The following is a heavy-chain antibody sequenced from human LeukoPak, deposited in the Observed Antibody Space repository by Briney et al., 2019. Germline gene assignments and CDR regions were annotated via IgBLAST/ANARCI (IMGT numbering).Heavy chain of an antibody. Sequence: GGSLRLSCAASGFTFSSYGMHWVRQAPGKGLKWVAFIRYDGSNKYYADSVKGRFTISRDNSKNTLYLQMNSLRDEDTAVYYCAKDWGKGYGSGSYYTDYYYYMDVWGKGTTVTISS. CDR1: GFTFSSYG. J-gene: IGHJ6*03. CDR3: AKDWGKGYGSGSYYTDYYYYMDV. CDR2: IRYDGSNK. D-gene: IGHD3-10*01. V-gene: IGHV3-30*02.